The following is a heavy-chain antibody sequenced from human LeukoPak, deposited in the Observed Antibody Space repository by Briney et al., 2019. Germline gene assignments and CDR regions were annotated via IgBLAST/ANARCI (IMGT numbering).Heavy chain of an antibody. CDR3: AATVNYCYYMDV. CDR2: ISAYNGNT. CDR1: GYTFTSYG. V-gene: IGHV1-18*01. Sequence: ASVKVSCKASGYTFTSYGISWVRQAPGQGLEWMGWISAYNGNTNYAQKLQGRVTMTTDTSTSTAYMELRSLRSDDTAVYYCAATVNYCYYMDVWGKGTTVTVSS. J-gene: IGHJ6*03. D-gene: IGHD4-11*01.